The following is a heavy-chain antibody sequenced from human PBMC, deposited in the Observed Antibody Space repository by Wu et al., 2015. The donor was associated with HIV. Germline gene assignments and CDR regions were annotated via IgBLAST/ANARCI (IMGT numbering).Heavy chain of an antibody. Sequence: QVQLVQSGAEVKKPGASVKVSCKASGYTFTGYYMHWVRQAPGQGLEWMGIINPSGGSTSYAQKFQGRVTMTRDTSTSTVYMELSSLRSDDTAVYYCAREGVREWSGGRTPLLRNGXDV. CDR3: AREGVREWSGGRTPLLRNGXDV. CDR1: GYTFTGYY. D-gene: IGHD3-10*01. V-gene: IGHV1-46*01. J-gene: IGHJ6*01. CDR2: INPSGGST.